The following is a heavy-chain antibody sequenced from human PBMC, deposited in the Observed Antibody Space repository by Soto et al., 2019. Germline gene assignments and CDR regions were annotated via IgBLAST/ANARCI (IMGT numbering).Heavy chain of an antibody. Sequence: QVQLVQSGAEVKKPGTSVKVSCKASGGTFSSYAISWVRQAPGQGLEWMGGIIPIFGTAHYAQKFQGRVTITADESTSTAYMELSSLRSEDTAVYYCARGIAVAYAEYFQHWGQVTLVTVSS. D-gene: IGHD6-19*01. V-gene: IGHV1-69*01. CDR1: GGTFSSYA. CDR3: ARGIAVAYAEYFQH. CDR2: IIPIFGTA. J-gene: IGHJ1*01.